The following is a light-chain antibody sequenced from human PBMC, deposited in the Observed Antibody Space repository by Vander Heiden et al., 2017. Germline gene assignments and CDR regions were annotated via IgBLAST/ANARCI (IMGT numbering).Light chain of an antibody. J-gene: IGKJ2*01. CDR1: QSLVSSDGDTN. V-gene: IGKV2-30*01. CDR2: KVS. Sequence: DVVMTQSPLSLPVTLGQPASLSCSSTQSLVSSDGDTNLQWFQQRPGQSPRRLIYKVSIRDSGVPDRFSASGSGTDFTLKISRVEAEDVGAYYCMQATHWPHTFGQGTKLEIK. CDR3: MQATHWPHT.